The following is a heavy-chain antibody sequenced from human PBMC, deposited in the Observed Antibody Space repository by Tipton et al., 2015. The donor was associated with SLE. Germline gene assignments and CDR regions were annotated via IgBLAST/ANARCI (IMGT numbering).Heavy chain of an antibody. J-gene: IGHJ5*02. CDR1: GLTFSTYS. CDR2: ISSSSRYI. Sequence: SLRLSCAASGLTFSTYSMNWVRQAPGKGLEWVSYISSSSRYIYHAESLKGRFTISRDNAKNSLYLQMNSLRVEDTAVYFCAGDDYASGITWGQGTLVTVSS. CDR3: AGDDYASGIT. V-gene: IGHV3-21*03. D-gene: IGHD3-10*01.